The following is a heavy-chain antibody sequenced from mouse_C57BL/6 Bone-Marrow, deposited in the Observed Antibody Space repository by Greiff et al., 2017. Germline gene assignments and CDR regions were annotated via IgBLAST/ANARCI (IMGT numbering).Heavy chain of an antibody. CDR2: IRNKANGYTT. CDR1: GFTFTDFY. D-gene: IGHD1-1*01. J-gene: IGHJ2*01. Sequence: EVKLMESGGGLVQPGGSLSLSCAASGFTFTDFYMSWVRQPPGTALEWLGVIRNKANGYTTEYSASVKGRFTISRDNYQSILYLQMNALRAEDSATYCCARCPVVSYYFDYWGQGTTLTVSS. CDR3: ARCPVVSYYFDY. V-gene: IGHV7-3*01.